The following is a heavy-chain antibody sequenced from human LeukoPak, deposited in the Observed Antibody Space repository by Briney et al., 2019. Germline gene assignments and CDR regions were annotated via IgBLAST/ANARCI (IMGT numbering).Heavy chain of an antibody. CDR1: GGTFSSYA. V-gene: IGHV1-69*05. D-gene: IGHD3-22*01. CDR2: IIPIFGTA. Sequence: SVKVSCRASGGTFSSYAISWVRQAPGQGLEWMGGIIPIFGTANYAQKFQGRVTITTDESTSTAYMELSSLRSEDTAVYYCAREFQNRGYYDSSGPAYWGQGTLVTVSS. CDR3: AREFQNRGYYDSSGPAY. J-gene: IGHJ4*02.